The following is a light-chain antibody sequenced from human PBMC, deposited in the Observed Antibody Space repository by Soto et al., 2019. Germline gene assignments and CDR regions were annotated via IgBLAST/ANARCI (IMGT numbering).Light chain of an antibody. Sequence: QSVLTQPPSVSAAPGQTVTIPCSGSSSNIGNSYVSWYQQLPGTAPKLLIYDNNKRPSGIPDRFSGSKSGTSATLGITGLQTGDEADYYCGTWDTSLSAGIFAGGTKLAVL. CDR3: GTWDTSLSAGI. J-gene: IGLJ2*01. CDR1: SSNIGNSY. V-gene: IGLV1-51*01. CDR2: DNN.